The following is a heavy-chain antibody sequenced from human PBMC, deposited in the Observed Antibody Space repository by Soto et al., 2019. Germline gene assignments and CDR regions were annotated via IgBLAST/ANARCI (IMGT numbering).Heavy chain of an antibody. CDR3: AREGYCSGGGCSGGVDV. CDR1: GFTFSGYG. CDR2: IWFDGSDA. D-gene: IGHD2-15*01. Sequence: QAQLVESGGGVVRPGRSQRLSCAASGFTFSGYGMHWVRQAPGRGLEWVAFIWFDGSDALYSDSVKGRFTISRDNSKNTLLLQLNSLRGDDTAVYYCAREGYCSGGGCSGGVDVWGQGTTVTVSS. J-gene: IGHJ6*02. V-gene: IGHV3-33*01.